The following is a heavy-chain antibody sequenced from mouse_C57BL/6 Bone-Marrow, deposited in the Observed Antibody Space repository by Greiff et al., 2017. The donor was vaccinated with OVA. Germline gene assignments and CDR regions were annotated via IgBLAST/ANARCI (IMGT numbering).Heavy chain of an antibody. D-gene: IGHD1-2*01. CDR2: IYPGHSAT. V-gene: IGHV1-5*01. CDR1: GYTFTSYW. CDR3: ARLHYGKDY. Sequence: EVQLQQSGTVLARPGASVKMSCKTSGYTFTSYWMHWVKQRPGQGLEWIGAIYPGHSATSYNQKFKGKAKLTAVTSASTAYMELSSLTDEDSAVYYYARLHYGKDYWGQGTTLTVSS. J-gene: IGHJ2*01.